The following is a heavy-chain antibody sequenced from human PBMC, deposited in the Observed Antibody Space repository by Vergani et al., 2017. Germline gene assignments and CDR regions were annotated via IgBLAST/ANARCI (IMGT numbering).Heavy chain of an antibody. CDR1: GGSFSGYY. Sequence: VQLQQWGAGLLKPSETLSLTCAVYGGSFSGYYWSWIRQPPGKGLEWVSVIYSGGSTYYADSVKGRFTISRDNSKNTLYLQMNSLRAEDTAVYYCARDLGHDYGDQAGDYWGQGTLVTVSS. CDR2: IYSGGST. CDR3: ARDLGHDYGDQAGDY. D-gene: IGHD4-17*01. J-gene: IGHJ4*02. V-gene: IGHV3-66*03.